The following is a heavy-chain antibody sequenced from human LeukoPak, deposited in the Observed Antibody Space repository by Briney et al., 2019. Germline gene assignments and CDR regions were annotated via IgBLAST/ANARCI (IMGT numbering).Heavy chain of an antibody. CDR1: GFTFSTYA. J-gene: IGHJ4*02. CDR3: AKHPYYDFWSGYQSVDY. CDR2: ISGSGGTT. D-gene: IGHD3-3*01. V-gene: IGHV3-23*01. Sequence: GGSLRLSCAASGFTFSTYAMSWVRQAPGKGLEWVSAISGSGGTTYYADSVKGRLTISRDSSKNTLYLQMKSLRAEDTAVYYCAKHPYYDFWSGYQSVDYWGQGTLVTVSS.